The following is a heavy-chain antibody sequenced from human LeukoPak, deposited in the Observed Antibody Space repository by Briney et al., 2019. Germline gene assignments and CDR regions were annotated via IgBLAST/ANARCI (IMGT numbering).Heavy chain of an antibody. Sequence: ASVKVSCKASGYTFTSYAMHWVRQAPGQRLEWMGWINAGNGNTKYSQEFQGRVTITRDTSASTAYMELSSLRSEDMAVYYCARGILWFGELPVPTYYFDYWGQGTLVTVSS. D-gene: IGHD3-10*01. CDR2: INAGNGNT. J-gene: IGHJ4*02. CDR3: ARGILWFGELPVPTYYFDY. CDR1: GYTFTSYA. V-gene: IGHV1-3*03.